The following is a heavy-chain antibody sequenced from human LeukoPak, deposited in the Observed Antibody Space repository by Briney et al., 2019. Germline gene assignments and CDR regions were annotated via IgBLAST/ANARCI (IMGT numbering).Heavy chain of an antibody. V-gene: IGHV4-4*09. CDR1: GGSISSYY. CDR2: IYTSGTT. Sequence: SETLPLTCTVSGGSISSYYWSWIRQPPGKGLECIGYIYTSGTTNYNPPLESRVTISVDTSKNQFSLKLSSVTAADTAVYYCARGRADVVPFDYWGQGTLVTVSS. CDR3: ARGRADVVPFDY. D-gene: IGHD2-2*01. J-gene: IGHJ4*02.